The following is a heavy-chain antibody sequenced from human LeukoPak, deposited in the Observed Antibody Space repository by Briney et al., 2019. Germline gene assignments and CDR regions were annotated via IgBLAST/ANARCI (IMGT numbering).Heavy chain of an antibody. CDR1: GFTFSSYA. CDR3: AKDPLYYDFWSGYYTGMDYFDY. Sequence: GGSLRLSCAASGFTFSSYAMSWVRQAPGKGLEWVSAISGSGGSTYYADSVKDRFTISRDNSKNTLYLQMNSLRAEDTAVYYCAKDPLYYDFWSGYYTGMDYFDYWGQGTLVTVSS. J-gene: IGHJ4*02. CDR2: ISGSGGST. D-gene: IGHD3-3*01. V-gene: IGHV3-23*01.